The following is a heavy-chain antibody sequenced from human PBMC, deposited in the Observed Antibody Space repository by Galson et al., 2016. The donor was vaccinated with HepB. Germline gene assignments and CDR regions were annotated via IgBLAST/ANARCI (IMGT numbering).Heavy chain of an antibody. D-gene: IGHD2-2*01. CDR2: LWYDGSNR. V-gene: IGHV3-33*01. Sequence: SLRLSCAASGFTFSNYGMHWVRQAPGKGLEWVAVLWYDGSNRYYVDSVKGRFTISRDNSKNTLYLQMTSLRAEDTAVYYCARGTSVYCTRATCYREGSFDYLGQGTLVTVSS. CDR1: GFTFSNYG. CDR3: ARGTSVYCTRATCYREGSFDY. J-gene: IGHJ4*02.